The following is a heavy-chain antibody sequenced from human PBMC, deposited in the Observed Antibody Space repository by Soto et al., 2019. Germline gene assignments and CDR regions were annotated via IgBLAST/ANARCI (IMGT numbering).Heavy chain of an antibody. CDR1: GCSISSYY. CDR3: ARDLLYMLEVPAAIRFGP. J-gene: IGHJ5*02. D-gene: IGHD2-2*01. CDR2: IYTSGST. Sequence: SETLSLTCTASGCSISSYYWSWIRQPAGKGLEWIGRIYTSGSTNYNPAPKSRVTMSVDTSNNQFSLKLSSVTAADTDVYYCARDLLYMLEVPAAIRFGPWGQGTLVPVPS. V-gene: IGHV4-4*07.